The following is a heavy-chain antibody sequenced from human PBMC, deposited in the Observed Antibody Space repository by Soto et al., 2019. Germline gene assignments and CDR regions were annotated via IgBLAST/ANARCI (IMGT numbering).Heavy chain of an antibody. Sequence: PGGSLRLSCAASGFIFSNYAMSWVRQAPGKGLEWVSGISGSSGSTSYADSVKGRFTISRDNAKNTPYLQMNSLRAEDTAVYYCAKDPKGYTGYSSFYYYYGMDVWGQGTTVTVSS. CDR2: ISGSSGST. CDR1: GFIFSNYA. J-gene: IGHJ6*02. V-gene: IGHV3-23*01. D-gene: IGHD5-12*01. CDR3: AKDPKGYTGYSSFYYYYGMDV.